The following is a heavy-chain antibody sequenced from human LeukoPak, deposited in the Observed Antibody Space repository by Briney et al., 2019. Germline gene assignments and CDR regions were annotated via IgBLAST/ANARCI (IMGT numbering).Heavy chain of an antibody. CDR3: ATQEEGDFDP. J-gene: IGHJ5*02. Sequence: PSQTLSLTCTVSGGSISSGSYYWSWIRQPAGKGLEWIGSIYYSGSTYYNPSLKSRVTISVDTSKNQFSLKLSSVTAADTAVYYCATQEEGDFDPWGQGTLVTVSS. CDR2: IYYSGST. V-gene: IGHV4-39*01. CDR1: GGSISSGSYY.